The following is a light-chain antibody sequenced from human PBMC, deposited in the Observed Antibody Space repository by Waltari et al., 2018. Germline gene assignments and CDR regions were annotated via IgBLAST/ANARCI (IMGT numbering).Light chain of an antibody. Sequence: DIVLTQSPATLSLSPGERPTLSCRASQRVTSYLAWFQQKPGKSPRLLIYDASNRATGIPARFSGSGSGTDFTLTISSLEPEDSAVYDCQHRRNWPLTFGGGTKVEIK. J-gene: IGKJ4*01. CDR1: QRVTSY. CDR2: DAS. V-gene: IGKV3-11*01. CDR3: QHRRNWPLT.